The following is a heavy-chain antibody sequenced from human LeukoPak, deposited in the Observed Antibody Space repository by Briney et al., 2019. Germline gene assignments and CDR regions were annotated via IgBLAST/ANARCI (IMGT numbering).Heavy chain of an antibody. CDR2: IYPGDSDT. Sequence: GESLKISWQGSGYSFTSYWIGWVRPMPGKGREGMGIIYPGDSDTRYSPSFQGQVTISADKSISTAYLQWSSLKASDTAMYYCARPKQQLGPGGDYWGQGTLVTVSS. CDR3: ARPKQQLGPGGDY. CDR1: GYSFTSYW. D-gene: IGHD6-13*01. V-gene: IGHV5-51*01. J-gene: IGHJ4*02.